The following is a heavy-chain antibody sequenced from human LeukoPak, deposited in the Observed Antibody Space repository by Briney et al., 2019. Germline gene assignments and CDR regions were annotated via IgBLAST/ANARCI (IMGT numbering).Heavy chain of an antibody. CDR3: ARDSDIAAAFDY. V-gene: IGHV4-39*07. Sequence: SETLSLTCTVSGGSISSSSYYWGWIRQPPGKGLEWIGSIYYSGSTYYNPSLKSRVTISVDTSKNQFSLKLSSVTAADTAVYYCARDSDIAAAFDYWGQGTLVTVSS. D-gene: IGHD6-13*01. CDR1: GGSISSSSYY. J-gene: IGHJ4*02. CDR2: IYYSGST.